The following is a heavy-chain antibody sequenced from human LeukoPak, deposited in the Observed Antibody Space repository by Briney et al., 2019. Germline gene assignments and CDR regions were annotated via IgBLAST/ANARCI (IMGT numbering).Heavy chain of an antibody. CDR1: GFTFSNAW. CDR2: IKSKTDGGTT. V-gene: IGHV3-15*01. J-gene: IGHJ6*03. Sequence: GGSLRLSCAASGFTFSNAWMSWVRQAPGKGLEWVGRIKSKTDGGTTDYAAPVKGRFTISRDGSKNTLYLQMNSLKTEDTAVYYCTTDLSVLLWFGELSYYMDVWGKGTTVTISS. CDR3: TTDLSVLLWFGELSYYMDV. D-gene: IGHD3-10*01.